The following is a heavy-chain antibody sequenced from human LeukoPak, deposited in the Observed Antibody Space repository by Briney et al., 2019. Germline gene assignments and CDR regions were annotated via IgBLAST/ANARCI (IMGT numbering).Heavy chain of an antibody. V-gene: IGHV4-39*01. J-gene: IGHJ4*02. Sequence: SETLSLTCTVSGGSISSSTYYWGWVRQPPGKGLEWIGSMYYSGSTYYNPSLKSRVTISVDTSKKHFFLKLKSVTAADTAVYYRASGYGDFRVEGRYFHSWGQGTLVTVSS. CDR3: ASGYGDFRVEGRYFHS. CDR2: MYYSGST. D-gene: IGHD4-17*01. CDR1: GGSISSSTYY.